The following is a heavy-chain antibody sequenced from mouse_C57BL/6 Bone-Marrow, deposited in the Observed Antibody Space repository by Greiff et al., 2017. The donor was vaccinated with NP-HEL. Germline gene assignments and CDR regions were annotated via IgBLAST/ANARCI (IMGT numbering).Heavy chain of an antibody. CDR1: GYTFTSYW. V-gene: IGHV1-52*01. Sequence: VQLQQPGAELVRPGSSVKLSCKASGYTFTSYWMHWVKQRPIQGLEWIGNIDPSDSETHYNQKFKDKATLTVDKSSSTAYMQLSSLTSEDSAVYYCARGGYYYGSSDYYAMDYWGQGTSVTVSS. CDR3: ARGGYYYGSSDYYAMDY. CDR2: IDPSDSET. J-gene: IGHJ4*01. D-gene: IGHD1-1*01.